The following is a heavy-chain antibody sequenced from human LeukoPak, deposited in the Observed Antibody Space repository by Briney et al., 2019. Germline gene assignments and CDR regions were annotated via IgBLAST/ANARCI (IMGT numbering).Heavy chain of an antibody. Sequence: SETLSLTCTVSGGSISGYYWSWIRQPPGKGLEWIGEINHSGSTNYNPSLKSRVTISVDTSKNQFSLKLSSVTAADTAVYYCARTGAYSSSPAAYWGQGTLVTVSS. CDR2: INHSGST. D-gene: IGHD6-13*01. CDR1: GGSISGYY. V-gene: IGHV4-34*01. J-gene: IGHJ4*02. CDR3: ARTGAYSSSPAAY.